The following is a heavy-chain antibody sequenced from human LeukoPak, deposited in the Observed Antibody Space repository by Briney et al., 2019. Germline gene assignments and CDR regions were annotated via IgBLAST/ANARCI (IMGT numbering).Heavy chain of an antibody. CDR3: ARVSSSSFEPVVKYYYYYYMDV. CDR2: IYYSGST. CDR1: GGSFSGYY. V-gene: IGHV4-59*01. Sequence: SETLSLTCAVYGGSFSGYYWSWIRQPPGKGLEWIGYIYYSGSTNYNPSLKSRVTISVDTSKNQFSLKLSSVTAADTAVYYCARVSSSSFEPVVKYYYYYYMDVWGKGTTVTVSS. D-gene: IGHD6-6*01. J-gene: IGHJ6*03.